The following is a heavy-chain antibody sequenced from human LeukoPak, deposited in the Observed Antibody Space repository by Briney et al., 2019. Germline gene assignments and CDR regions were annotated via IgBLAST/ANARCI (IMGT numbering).Heavy chain of an antibody. V-gene: IGHV4-30-2*01. Sequence: SDTLSLTCAVSGGSITSGGYSWSWIRQPPGKGLEWIGYIYHSGSTYYNPSLMSRVTISVDRSKNQFSLKLSSVTAADTAVYYRARSRGQLPNAFDIWGQETMVTVSS. CDR2: IYHSGST. D-gene: IGHD2-2*01. CDR3: ARSRGQLPNAFDI. J-gene: IGHJ3*02. CDR1: GGSITSGGYS.